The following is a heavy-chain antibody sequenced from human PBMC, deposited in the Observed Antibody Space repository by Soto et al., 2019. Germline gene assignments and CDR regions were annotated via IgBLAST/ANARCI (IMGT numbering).Heavy chain of an antibody. CDR3: ARTPPYYDFWSGYPGGPSWFDP. Sequence: SELLSLTSTVSGGSISSYYWSWIRQPPGKGLERIGYIYYSGSTNYNPSLKSRVTISVDTSKNQFSLKLSSVTAADTAVYYCARTPPYYDFWSGYPGGPSWFDPWGQGTLVTVSS. D-gene: IGHD3-3*01. CDR2: IYYSGST. CDR1: GGSISSYY. J-gene: IGHJ5*02. V-gene: IGHV4-59*01.